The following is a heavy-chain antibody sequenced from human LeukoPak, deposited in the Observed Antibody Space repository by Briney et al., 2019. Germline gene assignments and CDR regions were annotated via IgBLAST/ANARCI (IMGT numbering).Heavy chain of an antibody. CDR1: GGTFSSYA. Sequence: GASVKVSCKASGGTFSSYAISWVRQAPGQGLEWMGGIIPIFGTANYAQKFQGRVTITTDESTSTAYMELSSLRSKDTAVYYCARATYYAYAFDLWGQGTMVTVSS. D-gene: IGHD2/OR15-2a*01. CDR3: ARATYYAYAFDL. J-gene: IGHJ3*01. CDR2: IIPIFGTA. V-gene: IGHV1-69*05.